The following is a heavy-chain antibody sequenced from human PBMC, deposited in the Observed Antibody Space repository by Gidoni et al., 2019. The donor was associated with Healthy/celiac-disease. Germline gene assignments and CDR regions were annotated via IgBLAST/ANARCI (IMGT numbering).Heavy chain of an antibody. CDR3: AKVRGWQQLVRVFDY. D-gene: IGHD6-13*01. Sequence: EVQLLESGGGLVQPGGSLRLSCAASGFTFSSYAMSWVRQAPGKGLEWVSAISGSGGSTYYADSVKGRFTISRDNSKNTLYLQMNSLRADDTAVYYCAKVRGWQQLVRVFDYWGQGTLVTVSS. V-gene: IGHV3-23*01. CDR1: GFTFSSYA. J-gene: IGHJ4*02. CDR2: ISGSGGST.